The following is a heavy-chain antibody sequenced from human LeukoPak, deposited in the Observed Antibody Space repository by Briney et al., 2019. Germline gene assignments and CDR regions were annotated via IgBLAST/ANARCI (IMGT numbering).Heavy chain of an antibody. J-gene: IGHJ4*02. CDR2: MNPNSGNT. V-gene: IGHV1-8*03. CDR1: GYTFTSYD. Sequence: ASVKVSCKASGYTFTSYDINWVRQATGQGLEWMGWMNPNSGNTGYAQKFQGRVTITRNTSISTAYMELSSLRSEDTAVYYCARHSYDYVWGSYRSYFDYWGQGTLVTVSS. D-gene: IGHD3-16*02. CDR3: ARHSYDYVWGSYRSYFDY.